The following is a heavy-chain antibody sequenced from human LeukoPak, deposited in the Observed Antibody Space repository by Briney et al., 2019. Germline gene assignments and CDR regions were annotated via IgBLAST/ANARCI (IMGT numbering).Heavy chain of an antibody. J-gene: IGHJ6*02. CDR3: ARDVKSSVAYYYYGMDV. Sequence: VKVSCKASGGTFSSYAISWVRQAPGQGLEWMGGIIPIFGTANYAQKFQGRVTITADESTSTAYMELSSLRSEDTAVYYCARDVKSSVAYYYYGMDVWGQGTTVTVSS. CDR1: GGTFSSYA. CDR2: IIPIFGTA. D-gene: IGHD2-15*01. V-gene: IGHV1-69*13.